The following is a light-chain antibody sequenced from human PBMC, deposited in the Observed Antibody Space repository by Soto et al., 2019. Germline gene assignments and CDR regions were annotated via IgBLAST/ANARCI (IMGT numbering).Light chain of an antibody. J-gene: IGKJ5*01. V-gene: IGKV3-11*01. Sequence: EIVLTQSPATLSLSPGERATLSCRASQSVNNYLHWYQQKPGQAPRLLIFDASNRATGIPARFSGSGSATDFTLTISSLEPEDFAVYYCQHRSIWPVSFGQGTRLEI. CDR2: DAS. CDR1: QSVNNY. CDR3: QHRSIWPVS.